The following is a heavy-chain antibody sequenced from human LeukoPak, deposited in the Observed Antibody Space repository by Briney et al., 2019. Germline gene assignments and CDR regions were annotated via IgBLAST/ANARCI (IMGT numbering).Heavy chain of an antibody. Sequence: PGGSLRLSCAASGFTVSSNYMSWVRQAPGKGLEWVSVIYSGGSTYYADSVKGRFTISRHNSKNTLYLQMNSLRAEDTTVYYCASAIFGVVNDAFDIWGQGTMVTVSS. CDR1: GFTVSSNY. V-gene: IGHV3-53*04. J-gene: IGHJ3*02. CDR2: IYSGGST. CDR3: ASAIFGVVNDAFDI. D-gene: IGHD3-3*01.